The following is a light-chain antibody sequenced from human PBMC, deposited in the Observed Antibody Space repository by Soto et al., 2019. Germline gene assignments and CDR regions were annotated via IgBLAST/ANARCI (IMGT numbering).Light chain of an antibody. Sequence: EVVLTQSPATLSLSPGERATLSCRASQSVSNSLAWYQQKPGQAPRLLIYDASNRATGVPARFSGSGSGTDFTLTISSLEPEDFAFYYCQQRNNWPPITFGQGTRLEIK. CDR3: QQRNNWPPIT. V-gene: IGKV3-11*01. CDR1: QSVSNS. J-gene: IGKJ5*01. CDR2: DAS.